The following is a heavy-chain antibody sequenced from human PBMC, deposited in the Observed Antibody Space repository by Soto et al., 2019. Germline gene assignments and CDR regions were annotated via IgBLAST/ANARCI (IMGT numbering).Heavy chain of an antibody. D-gene: IGHD6-13*01. CDR1: GGTFSSYA. V-gene: IGHV1-69*13. CDR3: ASNTLAAAGTSWFDP. J-gene: IGHJ5*02. CDR2: IIPIFGTA. Sequence: ASVKVSCKASGGTFSSYAISWVRQAPGQGLEWMGGIIPIFGTANYAQKFQGRVTITADESTSTAYMELSSLRSEDTAVYYRASNTLAAAGTSWFDPWGQGTLVTVSS.